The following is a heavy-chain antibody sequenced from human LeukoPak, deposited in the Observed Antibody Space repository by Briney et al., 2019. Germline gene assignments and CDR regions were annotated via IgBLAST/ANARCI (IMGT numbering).Heavy chain of an antibody. J-gene: IGHJ4*02. CDR1: GYTFTDYD. D-gene: IGHD5-12*01. Sequence: ASVKVSCKASGYTFTDYDIYWVRQAPGQGPEYMGWLNPNSGGTNYAQKFQGRVTMTRDTSISTAYMELSRLRSDDTAIYYCARDPRRTDIVATIRNYWGQGTLVTVSS. CDR3: ARDPRRTDIVATIRNY. CDR2: LNPNSGGT. V-gene: IGHV1-2*02.